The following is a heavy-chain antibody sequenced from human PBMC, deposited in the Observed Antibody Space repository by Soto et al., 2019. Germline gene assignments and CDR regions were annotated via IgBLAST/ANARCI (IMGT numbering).Heavy chain of an antibody. CDR3: TSDYNSGSYYFDY. CDR2: IKSKTDGGTA. D-gene: IGHD1-26*01. V-gene: IGHV3-15*01. J-gene: IGHJ4*02. CDR1: GFTFSNAW. Sequence: GGSLRLSCAASGFTFSNAWMSWVRQAPGKGLEWVGRIKSKTDGGTADYDAPVKGRFIISRDDSKNTLYLQMNSLKTEDTAVYYCTSDYNSGSYYFDYWGQGSLVTVSS.